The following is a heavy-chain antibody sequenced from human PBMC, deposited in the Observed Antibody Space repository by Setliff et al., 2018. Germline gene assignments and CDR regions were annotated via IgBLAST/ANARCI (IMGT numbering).Heavy chain of an antibody. D-gene: IGHD1-1*01. J-gene: IGHJ4*02. V-gene: IGHV4-61*09. Sequence: SETLSLTCTVSGGSISSGTFYWTWLRQPAGKGLEWIGHIYSSGNINYNPSLVSRVTISIDTSKSQFSLRLSSVTAADTAIYYCARHRGRPSSGTCFDYWGQGTPVTVSS. CDR2: IYSSGNI. CDR1: GGSISSGTFY. CDR3: ARHRGRPSSGTCFDY.